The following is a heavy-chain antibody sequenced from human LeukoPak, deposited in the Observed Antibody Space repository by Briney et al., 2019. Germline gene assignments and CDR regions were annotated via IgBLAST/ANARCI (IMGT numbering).Heavy chain of an antibody. Sequence: GGSLRLSCTASGFTFSSYAMSWVRQAPGKGLERVAAMSGGGGSKYYADSVKGRFTISRDNSKNTLYLQMNSLRVEDTALYYCAKYSGNYYNRVYFDYWGQGALVTVSS. J-gene: IGHJ4*02. CDR2: MSGGGGSK. CDR3: AKYSGNYYNRVYFDY. V-gene: IGHV3-23*01. D-gene: IGHD3-10*01. CDR1: GFTFSSYA.